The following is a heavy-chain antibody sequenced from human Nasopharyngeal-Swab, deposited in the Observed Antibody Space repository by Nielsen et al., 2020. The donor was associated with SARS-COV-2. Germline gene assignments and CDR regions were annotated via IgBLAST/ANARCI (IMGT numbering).Heavy chain of an antibody. V-gene: IGHV5-10-1*01. Sequence: GESLKISCKGSGYSFTSYWITWVRQMPGKGLEWMARIDPDDSNTNYSPSFRGHVTVSVDKSIRTAYLQWSSLEATDTAMYYCARGVGWNRPGAVYWGQGTLVTVSS. CDR3: ARGVGWNRPGAVY. CDR2: IDPDDSNT. CDR1: GYSFTSYW. D-gene: IGHD1-1*01. J-gene: IGHJ4*02.